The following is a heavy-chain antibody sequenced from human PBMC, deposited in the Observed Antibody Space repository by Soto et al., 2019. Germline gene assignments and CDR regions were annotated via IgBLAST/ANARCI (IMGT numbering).Heavy chain of an antibody. CDR2: ISYDGSNK. V-gene: IGHV3-30*18. J-gene: IGHJ6*02. D-gene: IGHD1-20*01. Sequence: GGSLRLSCAASGFTFSSYGMHWVRQAPGKGLEWVALISYDGSNKYYGDSVKGRFTISRDNSKNTLHLQMNSLRAEDTAVYYCAKGGITDHYYGMDVWGQGTTVTVSS. CDR1: GFTFSSYG. CDR3: AKGGITDHYYGMDV.